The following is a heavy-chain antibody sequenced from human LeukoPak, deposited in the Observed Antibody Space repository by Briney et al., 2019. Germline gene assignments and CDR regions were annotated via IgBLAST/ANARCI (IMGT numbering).Heavy chain of an antibody. CDR3: AKEEGIKWLRSAIDY. Sequence: SGGSLRLSCAASGFTFSSYAMSWVRQAPGKGLEWVSGIGGSGDSTYYADSVKGRFTISRDNSKNTLYLQMNSLRAEDTAVYYCAKEEGIKWLRSAIDYWGQGTLVTVSS. CDR2: IGGSGDST. V-gene: IGHV3-23*01. D-gene: IGHD5-12*01. J-gene: IGHJ4*02. CDR1: GFTFSSYA.